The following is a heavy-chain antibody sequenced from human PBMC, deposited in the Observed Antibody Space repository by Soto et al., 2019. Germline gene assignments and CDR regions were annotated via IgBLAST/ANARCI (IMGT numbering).Heavy chain of an antibody. D-gene: IGHD3-10*01. CDR3: GRGNPLDV. CDR1: GDSVSSDITS. Sequence: SQTLSLTCAISGDSVSSDITSWNWITHSPSRGLEWPARTYYRSKWFHDYAASVKSRITINLDTSKNPFSLELNSMPPEDTAVYYRGRGNPLDVWGQGT. J-gene: IGHJ3*01. CDR2: TYYRSKWFH. V-gene: IGHV6-1*01.